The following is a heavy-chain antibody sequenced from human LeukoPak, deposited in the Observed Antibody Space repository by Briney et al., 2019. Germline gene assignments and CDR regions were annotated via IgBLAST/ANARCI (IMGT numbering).Heavy chain of an antibody. J-gene: IGHJ4*02. D-gene: IGHD4-11*01. CDR3: ARDYNNYPSY. CDR1: GFTISTYY. Sequence: GGSLRLSCAASGFTISTYYMSWVRQAPGKGLEWVSVIYGGDTTYYADSVKGRFTISRDNAKNTLYLQMNSLRAEDTAVYYCARDYNNYPSYWGQGTLVTVSS. CDR2: IYGGDTT. V-gene: IGHV3-66*01.